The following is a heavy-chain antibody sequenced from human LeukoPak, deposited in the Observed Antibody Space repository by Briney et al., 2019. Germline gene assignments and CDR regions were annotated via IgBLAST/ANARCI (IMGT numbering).Heavy chain of an antibody. CDR3: ARDGDSRD. D-gene: IGHD3-22*01. CDR2: TCTTGST. J-gene: IGHJ4*02. Sequence: PSETLSLTCTVSGASISSYYWSWIRQPAGRGLEWIGRTCTTGSTNYNPSLKSRVTMSVDTSKNQFSLKLTSVTAADTAVYYCARDGDSRDWGQGTLVTVSS. CDR1: GASISSYY. V-gene: IGHV4-4*07.